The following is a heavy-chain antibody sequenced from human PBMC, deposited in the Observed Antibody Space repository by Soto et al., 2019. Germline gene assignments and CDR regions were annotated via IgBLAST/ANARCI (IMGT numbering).Heavy chain of an antibody. J-gene: IGHJ4*02. CDR3: ARGGRILTGYYRAFDY. Sequence: GGSLRLSCAVSGFTFSNYGMHWVRQAPGKGLEWVAIIWYDGSDKYYADSVKGRFTISRDNSEDTLCLQMNSLRAEDTAVYYCARGGRILTGYYRAFDYWGQGTLVTVSS. D-gene: IGHD3-9*01. V-gene: IGHV3-33*01. CDR2: IWYDGSDK. CDR1: GFTFSNYG.